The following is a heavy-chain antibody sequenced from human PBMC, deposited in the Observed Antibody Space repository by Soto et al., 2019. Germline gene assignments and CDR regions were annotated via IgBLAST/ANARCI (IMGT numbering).Heavy chain of an antibody. J-gene: IGHJ4*02. CDR3: AKRLLRGTTLSVLDY. Sequence: GGSLRLSCAASGVTFSSFGMHWVRQAPGKGLEWVALLSYDGSKEYYADSVKGRFSVSRDNSKNTLYLQMNSLRVEDTAVYFCAKRLLRGTTLSVLDYWGRGTLVTVSS. D-gene: IGHD4-17*01. V-gene: IGHV3-30*18. CDR2: LSYDGSKE. CDR1: GVTFSSFG.